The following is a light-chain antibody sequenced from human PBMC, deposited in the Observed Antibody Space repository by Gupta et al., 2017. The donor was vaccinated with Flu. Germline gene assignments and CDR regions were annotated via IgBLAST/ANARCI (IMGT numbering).Light chain of an antibody. Sequence: EIVTMHSQATLSVSPGERATLPCSASQSVSSNLAWYQHKPGQAPRLLNYGASTSATGLPARFSGSGSGTEFTLTISSLQSEDFAVYYCQQDNNWPLLFGQGTKMEIK. CDR3: QQDNNWPLL. CDR2: GAS. CDR1: QSVSSN. V-gene: IGKV3-15*01. J-gene: IGKJ2*01.